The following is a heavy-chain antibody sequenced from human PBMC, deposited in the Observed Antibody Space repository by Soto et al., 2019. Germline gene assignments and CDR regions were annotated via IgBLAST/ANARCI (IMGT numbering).Heavy chain of an antibody. J-gene: IGHJ6*02. D-gene: IGHD3-3*01. Sequence: GGSLRLSCAASGFTFSSYAISWVRQAPGKGLEWVSAISGSGVSTYYADSVKGRFTISRDNSKNTLYLQMNSLRAEDTAVYYCALNKSRVLDGMDVWGQGTTVAVSS. CDR1: GFTFSSYA. V-gene: IGHV3-23*01. CDR2: ISGSGVST. CDR3: ALNKSRVLDGMDV.